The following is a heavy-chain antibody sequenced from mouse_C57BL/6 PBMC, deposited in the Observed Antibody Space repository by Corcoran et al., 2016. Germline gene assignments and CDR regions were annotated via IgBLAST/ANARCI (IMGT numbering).Heavy chain of an antibody. D-gene: IGHD1-1*01. CDR1: GYTFTDYY. CDR2: INPNNGGT. V-gene: IGHV1-26*01. Sequence: EVQLQQSGPELVKPGASVKISCKASGYTFTDYYMNWVKQSHGKSLEWIGDINPNNGGTSYNQKFKGKATLTVDKSSSTAYMELRSLTSEDSAVYYCAKDYGSSYPGWFAYWGQGTLVSVSA. J-gene: IGHJ3*01. CDR3: AKDYGSSYPGWFAY.